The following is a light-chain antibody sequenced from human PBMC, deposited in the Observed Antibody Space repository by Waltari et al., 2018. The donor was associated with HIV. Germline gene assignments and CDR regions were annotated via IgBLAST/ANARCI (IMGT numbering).Light chain of an antibody. Sequence: QSALTLPASVSGSPGQSITILCTRSHSDVGGYQDVSWYQQYAGKAPKLMIYDVSTRPSGVSNRFAGSKSGNTASLTISGLQAEDEADYYCSSYTSSSTLVFGGGTKLTVL. J-gene: IGLJ2*01. CDR2: DVS. V-gene: IGLV2-14*01. CDR1: HSDVGGYQD. CDR3: SSYTSSSTLV.